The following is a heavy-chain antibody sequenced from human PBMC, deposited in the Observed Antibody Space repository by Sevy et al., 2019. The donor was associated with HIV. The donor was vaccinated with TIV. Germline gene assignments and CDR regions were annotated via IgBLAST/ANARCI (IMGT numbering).Heavy chain of an antibody. CDR1: GFSFSDSA. Sequence: GGSLRLSCAASGFSFSDSAMHWVRQASGKGLEWIGRIRSQDNNYATSYAASVRDRFTISRDDAKNTAYLQMDSLKTEETAVYYCSRHKEPWRVLDSKDGMDVWGQGTTVTVSS. CDR2: IRSQDNNYAT. J-gene: IGHJ6*02. V-gene: IGHV3-73*01. D-gene: IGHD6-19*01. CDR3: SRHKEPWRVLDSKDGMDV.